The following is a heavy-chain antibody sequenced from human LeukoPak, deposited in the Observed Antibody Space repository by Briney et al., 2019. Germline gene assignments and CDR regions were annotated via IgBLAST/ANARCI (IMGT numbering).Heavy chain of an antibody. CDR1: GGTFSIYH. V-gene: IGHV1-69*13. Sequence: GASVTVSCKASGGTFSIYHINWVRQAPGQGLEWMGGIIPIFGTAKYAQKFQDRVTITADESRSEAYMELSSLRSEDTAVYYCARDPYDFNDAFDIWGQGTMVTVSS. CDR2: IIPIFGTA. D-gene: IGHD2-21*01. CDR3: ARDPYDFNDAFDI. J-gene: IGHJ3*02.